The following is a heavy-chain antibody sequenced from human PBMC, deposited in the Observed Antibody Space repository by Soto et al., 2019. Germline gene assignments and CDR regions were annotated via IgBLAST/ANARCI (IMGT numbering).Heavy chain of an antibody. CDR3: ASRSSGWFFDY. Sequence: EVQLLESGGGLVHPGGSLRPSCAASGFTFSSYSMNWVRQAPGKGLEWVSVISGSGDSKYYADSVKGRFTISRDNSKNTLYLQMNSLRAEDTAVYYCASRSSGWFFDYWGQGTLVTVSS. D-gene: IGHD6-19*01. CDR2: ISGSGDSK. J-gene: IGHJ4*02. CDR1: GFTFSSYS. V-gene: IGHV3-23*01.